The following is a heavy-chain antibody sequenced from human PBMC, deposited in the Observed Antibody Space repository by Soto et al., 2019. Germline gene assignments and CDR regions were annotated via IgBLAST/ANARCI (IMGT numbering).Heavy chain of an antibody. D-gene: IGHD2-15*01. CDR3: ARGIVVVAATEVNYYYYMDV. CDR2: IIPILGIA. Sequence: GASVKVSCKASGGTFSSYTISWVRQAPGQGLEWIGRIIPILGIANYAQKFQGRVTITADKSTSTAYMELSSLRSEDTAVYYCARGIVVVAATEVNYYYYMDVWGKGTTVTVSS. CDR1: GGTFSSYT. J-gene: IGHJ6*03. V-gene: IGHV1-69*02.